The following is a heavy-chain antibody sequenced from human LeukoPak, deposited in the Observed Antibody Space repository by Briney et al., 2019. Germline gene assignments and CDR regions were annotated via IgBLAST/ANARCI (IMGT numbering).Heavy chain of an antibody. CDR3: ARAYSRSRFDY. D-gene: IGHD6-6*01. Sequence: GGSLRLSCKGSGYNFTNYWISWVRQMPGKGLEWMGTIDPSDSYNNYSPSFQGHVTISADKSISTAYMQWSSLKASDTAMYYCARAYSRSRFDYWGQGTLVTVSS. CDR2: IDPSDSYN. V-gene: IGHV5-10-1*01. J-gene: IGHJ4*02. CDR1: GYNFTNYW.